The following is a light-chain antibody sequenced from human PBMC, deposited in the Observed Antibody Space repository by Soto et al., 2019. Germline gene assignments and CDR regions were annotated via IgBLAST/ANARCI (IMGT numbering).Light chain of an antibody. CDR1: ISDIGGYNS. J-gene: IGLJ1*01. Sequence: QSVLTQPACVSGSRGQSITISCTGTISDIGGYNSVSWYQQHPGKAPKLMIYEVGNRPSGISNRFSGFKSGNTASLTISGLQAEDEADYYCSSYTSSVAHVFGTGTKVTVL. CDR3: SSYTSSVAHV. V-gene: IGLV2-14*01. CDR2: EVG.